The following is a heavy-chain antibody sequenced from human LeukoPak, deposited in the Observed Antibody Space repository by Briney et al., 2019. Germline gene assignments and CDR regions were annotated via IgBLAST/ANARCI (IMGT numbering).Heavy chain of an antibody. Sequence: PSETLSLTCAVSGGSISSSNWWSWVRQPPGKGLEWIGEINHSGSTNYNPSLKSRVTISVDTSKNQFSLKLSSVTAADTAVYYCASYGDRALKVWFDPWGQGTLVTVSS. CDR1: GGSISSSNW. J-gene: IGHJ5*02. CDR3: ASYGDRALKVWFDP. CDR2: INHSGST. V-gene: IGHV4-4*02. D-gene: IGHD4-17*01.